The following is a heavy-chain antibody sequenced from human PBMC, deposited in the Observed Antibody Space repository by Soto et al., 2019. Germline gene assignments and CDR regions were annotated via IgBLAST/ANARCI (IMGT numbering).Heavy chain of an antibody. CDR1: GFTFSSYA. CDR3: AKATSATCTGSICYSFDY. D-gene: IGHD2-21*01. CDR2: ISGSGGST. J-gene: IGHJ4*02. V-gene: IGHV3-23*01. Sequence: GGSLRLSCAASGFTFSSYAMSWVRQAPGKGLEWVSAISGSGGSTYYADSVKGRFTISRDNSKNTLYLQMNSLRAEDTAVYYCAKATSATCTGSICYSFDYWGQGTLVTVSS.